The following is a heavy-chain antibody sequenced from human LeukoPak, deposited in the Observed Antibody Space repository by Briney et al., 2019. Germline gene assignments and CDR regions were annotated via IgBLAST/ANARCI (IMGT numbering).Heavy chain of an antibody. CDR2: ISGSGGST. CDR3: AKGKPAAIFGY. Sequence: PGGSLRLSCAASGFTFSSYAMSWVRQAPGKGLEWVSAISGSGGSTYYADSVKGRSTISRDSSKNTLCLQMNSLRAEDTAVYYCAKGKPAAIFGYWGQGTLVTVSS. J-gene: IGHJ4*02. CDR1: GFTFSSYA. V-gene: IGHV3-23*01. D-gene: IGHD2-2*02.